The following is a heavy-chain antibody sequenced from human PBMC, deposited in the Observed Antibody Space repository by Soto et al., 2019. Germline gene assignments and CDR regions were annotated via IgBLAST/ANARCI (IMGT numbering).Heavy chain of an antibody. J-gene: IGHJ4*02. D-gene: IGHD2-15*01. CDR3: ARGPGGPDGPGDY. CDR1: GYTFTSYA. Sequence: QVQLVQSGAEVKKPGASVKVSCKASGYTFTSYAMHWVRQAPGQRLEWMGWINAGNGNTKYSQKFQGRVTITRDTSASTSYMEQRSLRPEDTAVYYCARGPGGPDGPGDYWGQGTLVTVSS. V-gene: IGHV1-3*01. CDR2: INAGNGNT.